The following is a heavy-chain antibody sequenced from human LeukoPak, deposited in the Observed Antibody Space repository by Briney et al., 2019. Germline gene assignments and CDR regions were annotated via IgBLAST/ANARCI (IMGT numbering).Heavy chain of an antibody. D-gene: IGHD2-2*01. CDR3: ARGLVVPARMDV. CDR1: GFPFSSYN. V-gene: IGHV3-48*01. CDR2: ITSSSSSI. Sequence: PEGSLRLSCAASGFPFSSYNMNWVRQAPGKGLEWVSYITSSSSSIFYADSVKGRFTISRDNSKNTLYLQMNSLRGEDTAVYYCARGLVVPARMDVWGQGTTVTVSS. J-gene: IGHJ6*02.